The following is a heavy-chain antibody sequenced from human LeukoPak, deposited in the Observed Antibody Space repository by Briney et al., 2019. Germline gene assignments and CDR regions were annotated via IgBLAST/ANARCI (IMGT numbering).Heavy chain of an antibody. D-gene: IGHD3-22*01. CDR2: ISYDGGNK. J-gene: IGHJ4*02. V-gene: IGHV3-30*18. Sequence: GRSLRLSCAASGFTFSRYGMHWVRQAPGKGLEWVAVISYDGGNKYYADSVKGRFTISRDNSKNTLYLQMNSLRAEDTAVYYCAKDRYYYDSSGYYPHWGQGTLVTASS. CDR3: AKDRYYYDSSGYYPH. CDR1: GFTFSRYG.